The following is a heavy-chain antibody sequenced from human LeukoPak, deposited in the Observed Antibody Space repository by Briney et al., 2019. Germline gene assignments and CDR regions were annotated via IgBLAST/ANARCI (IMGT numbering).Heavy chain of an antibody. Sequence: SETLSLTCTVSGDSISNYYWSWIRQPAGKGLEWIGRLYTSESTTYNPSLRSRVTISADTSQNQFSLKLSSVTAADTAVYYCASRKLGNDYWGQGTLVTVSS. CDR1: GDSISNYY. CDR3: ASRKLGNDY. V-gene: IGHV4-4*07. J-gene: IGHJ4*02. D-gene: IGHD7-27*01. CDR2: LYTSEST.